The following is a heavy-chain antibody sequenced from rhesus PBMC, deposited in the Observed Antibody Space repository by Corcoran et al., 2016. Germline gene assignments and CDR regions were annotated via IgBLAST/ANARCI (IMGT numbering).Heavy chain of an antibody. CDR2: IFGSGGSN. V-gene: IGHV4S2*01. CDR1: GASIRNSS. CDR3: ARGLPWDGLQS. D-gene: IGHD1-44*01. J-gene: IGHJ6*01. Sequence: QVQLQESGPGLVTASETLPLPCAVSGASIRNSSLTWIRQAPGKGLEWIGRIFGSGGSNSYNPSLKTRVTSSIDTSKNQFSLNLNSGTAADTAVYYCARGLPWDGLQSWGQGVVVTVAS.